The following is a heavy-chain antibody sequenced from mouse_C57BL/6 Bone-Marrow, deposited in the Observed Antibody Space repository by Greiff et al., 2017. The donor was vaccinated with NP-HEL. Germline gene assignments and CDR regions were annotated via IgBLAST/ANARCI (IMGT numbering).Heavy chain of an antibody. D-gene: IGHD2-4*01. CDR1: GYAFSSSW. V-gene: IGHV1-82*01. Sequence: VQLQQSGPELVKPGASVKISCKASGYAFSSSWMNWVKQRPGKGLEWIGRIYPGDGDTNYNGKFKGKATLTADKSSSTAYMQLSSLTSEDSAVYFCARRGYYDFDWYFDVWGTGTTVTVSS. J-gene: IGHJ1*03. CDR3: ARRGYYDFDWYFDV. CDR2: IYPGDGDT.